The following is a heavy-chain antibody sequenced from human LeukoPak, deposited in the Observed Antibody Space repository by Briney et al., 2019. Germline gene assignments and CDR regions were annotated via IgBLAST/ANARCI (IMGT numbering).Heavy chain of an antibody. Sequence: GGSLRLSCAASGFTFSSYSMNWVRQAPGKGLEWVSSISSSSSYIYYADSVKGRFTISRDNSKNTLYLQMNSLRAEDMAVYYCARIEWERLGRAFDIWGQGTMVTVSS. J-gene: IGHJ3*02. CDR1: GFTFSSYS. V-gene: IGHV3-21*04. CDR3: ARIEWERLGRAFDI. D-gene: IGHD1-26*01. CDR2: ISSSSSYI.